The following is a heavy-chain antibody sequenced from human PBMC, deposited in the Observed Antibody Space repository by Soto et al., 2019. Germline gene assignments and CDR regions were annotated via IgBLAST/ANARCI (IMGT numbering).Heavy chain of an antibody. D-gene: IGHD3-3*01. V-gene: IGHV1-18*01. CDR2: ISAYNGNT. CDR1: GYTFTNFG. J-gene: IGHJ4*02. Sequence: QVQLVQSGEEMRKPGASVKVSCKASGYTFTNFGISWVRQAPGQGLEWMGWISAYNGNTNYAQKLRGRLIMTTDTSTSTAYMELRSLRSDDTAVYYCARKDITIFGVITTPVDYWGQGTLVTVSS. CDR3: ARKDITIFGVITTPVDY.